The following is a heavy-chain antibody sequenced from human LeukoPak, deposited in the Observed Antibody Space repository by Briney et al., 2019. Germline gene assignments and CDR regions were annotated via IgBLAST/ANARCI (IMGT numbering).Heavy chain of an antibody. V-gene: IGHV3-7*01. J-gene: IGHJ4*02. Sequence: PGGSLRLSCAVSGFTINNYWMSWVRQAPGKGLEWVANITPDGSDRYYVDSLKGRVTISRDNTKSSLYLQLNSLRAEDTAVYYCVPGGLAVSGIDYWGQGALVTVSS. CDR3: VPGGLAVSGIDY. CDR1: GFTINNYW. CDR2: ITPDGSDR. D-gene: IGHD6-19*01.